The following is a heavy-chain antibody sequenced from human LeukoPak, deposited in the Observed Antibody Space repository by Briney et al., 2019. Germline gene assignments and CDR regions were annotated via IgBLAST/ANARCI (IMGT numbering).Heavy chain of an antibody. Sequence: GRSLRLSCAASGFTFSSHAMHWVRQAPGKGLEWVAVISYEASNQYYVDSVRGRFTISRDNSKNTLSLQMNSLRDEDTALYYCARDYRVGCTSDDCYPIDYWGQGTLVTVSS. J-gene: IGHJ4*02. V-gene: IGHV3-30*01. CDR1: GFTFSSHA. D-gene: IGHD2-21*02. CDR3: ARDYRVGCTSDDCYPIDY. CDR2: ISYEASNQ.